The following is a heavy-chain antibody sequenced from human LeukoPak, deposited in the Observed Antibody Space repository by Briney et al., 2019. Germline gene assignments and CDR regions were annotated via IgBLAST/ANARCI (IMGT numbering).Heavy chain of an antibody. CDR3: ARPLGDYYDSSGYYWDGMDV. CDR1: GYRFTSNW. V-gene: IGHV5-51*01. Sequence: GESLQISCKGSGYRFTSNWIVWVRQLPGKGLEWMGIIYPDDSDTRYSPSFEGQVTISADKSINTAYLQWSSLKASDTAMYYCARPLGDYYDSSGYYWDGMDVWGQGTTVTVSS. CDR2: IYPDDSDT. J-gene: IGHJ6*02. D-gene: IGHD3-22*01.